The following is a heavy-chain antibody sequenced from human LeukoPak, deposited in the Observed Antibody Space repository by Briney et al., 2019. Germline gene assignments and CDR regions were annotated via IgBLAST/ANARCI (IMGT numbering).Heavy chain of an antibody. CDR3: ARLLRGGSDGY. CDR2: ISYDGSNK. V-gene: IGHV3-30-3*01. Sequence: PGGSLRLSCAASGFTFSSYRMHWVRQAPGKGLEWVAVISYDGSNKDYADSVKGRFTISRDNSKNTLCLQLNSLRAEDTAVYYCARLLRGGSDGYWGQGTLVTVSS. J-gene: IGHJ4*02. D-gene: IGHD2-15*01. CDR1: GFTFSSYR.